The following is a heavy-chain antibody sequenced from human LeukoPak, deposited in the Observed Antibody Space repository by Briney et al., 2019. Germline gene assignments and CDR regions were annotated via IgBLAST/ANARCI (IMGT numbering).Heavy chain of an antibody. CDR3: VRNNWNSVYYGMDV. D-gene: IGHD1-7*01. J-gene: IGHJ6*02. Sequence: GGSLRLSCAASRGFTFSSNWMYWVRQAPGKGLVWVSRVNSDGSDTAYADSVKGRFTISRDNVNNILHLQMNSLRAEDTAVYYCVRNNWNSVYYGMDVWGQGTTVTVSS. V-gene: IGHV3-74*01. CDR1: RGFTFSSNW. CDR2: VNSDGSDT.